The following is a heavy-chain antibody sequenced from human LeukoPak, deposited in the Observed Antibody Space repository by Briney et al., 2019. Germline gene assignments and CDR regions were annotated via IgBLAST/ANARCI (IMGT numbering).Heavy chain of an antibody. V-gene: IGHV3-30*02. J-gene: IGHJ4*02. CDR3: AKDTF. Sequence: GGSLRLSCAASGFTFSTYGMHWVRQAPGKGLEWVAFVRYDGSKKYYTNSVKGRFTISRDNSKNTLYLQMNSLRAEDTAVYYCAKDTFWGQGTLVTVSS. CDR1: GFTFSTYG. CDR2: VRYDGSKK. D-gene: IGHD3-16*01.